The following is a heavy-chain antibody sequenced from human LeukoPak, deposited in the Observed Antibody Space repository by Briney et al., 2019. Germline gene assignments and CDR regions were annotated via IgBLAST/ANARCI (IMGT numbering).Heavy chain of an antibody. CDR2: INHSGST. CDR1: GGSFSGYY. V-gene: IGHV4-34*01. CDR3: ARRLGRKFGERFYYYHYMDV. J-gene: IGHJ6*03. D-gene: IGHD3-10*01. Sequence: SSETLSLTCAVYGGSFSGYYWSWIRQPPGKGLQWIGEINHSGSTKYNPSLKSRITISVDTSKNQLSLKLSSVTAADTAVYHCARRLGRKFGERFYYYHYMDVWDKGTTVTISS.